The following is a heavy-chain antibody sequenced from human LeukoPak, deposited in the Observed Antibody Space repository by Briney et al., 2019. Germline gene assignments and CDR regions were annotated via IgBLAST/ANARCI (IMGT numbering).Heavy chain of an antibody. CDR1: GGSISSGSYY. D-gene: IGHD6-19*01. CDR2: IYTSGST. CDR3: ARAGDPIAVAAGFDY. V-gene: IGHV4-61*02. J-gene: IGHJ4*02. Sequence: KASETLSLTCTVSGGSISSGSYYWSWIRQPAGKGLEWIGRIYTSGSTNYNPSLKSRVTISVDTSKNQFSLKLSSVTAADTAVYYCARAGDPIAVAAGFDYWGQGTLVTVSS.